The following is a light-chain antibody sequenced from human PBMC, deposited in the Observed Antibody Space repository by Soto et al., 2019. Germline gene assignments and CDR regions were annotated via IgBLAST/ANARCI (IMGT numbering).Light chain of an antibody. CDR1: QNIGNF. Sequence: DIQMTQSPSSLSASVGDRVTITCQASQNIGNFLNWYQQKPGKAPKLLIYDASNLETGVPSRFSGSGAGTDFSIPISSLQPEDIATYYCQQYDNLPPFTFGPGTKVDIK. CDR3: QQYDNLPPFT. J-gene: IGKJ3*01. V-gene: IGKV1-33*01. CDR2: DAS.